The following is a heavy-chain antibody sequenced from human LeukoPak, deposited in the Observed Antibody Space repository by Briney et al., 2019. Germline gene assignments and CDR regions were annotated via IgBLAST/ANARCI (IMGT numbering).Heavy chain of an antibody. J-gene: IGHJ1*01. V-gene: IGHV1-18*01. CDR3: ARAQYCSSTSCYTSEYFQH. D-gene: IGHD2-2*02. CDR1: GYTFTSYG. Sequence: ASVKVSCKASGYTFTSYGISWVRQAPGQGLEWMGWISAYNGNTNYAQKLQGRVTMTTDTSTSTAYMERRSLRSDDTAVYYCARAQYCSSTSCYTSEYFQHWGQGTLVTVSS. CDR2: ISAYNGNT.